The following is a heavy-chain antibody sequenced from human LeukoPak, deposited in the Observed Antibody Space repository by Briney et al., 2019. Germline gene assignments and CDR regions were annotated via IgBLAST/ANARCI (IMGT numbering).Heavy chain of an antibody. D-gene: IGHD2-15*01. Sequence: PGGSLRLPCAASGFTFSSYAMHWVRQAPGKGLEWVAVISYDGSNKYYADSVKGRFTISRDNSKNTLYLQMNSLRAEDTAVYYCARDTVVVVAATNPGYWGQGTLVTVSS. CDR2: ISYDGSNK. V-gene: IGHV3-30*04. CDR1: GFTFSSYA. CDR3: ARDTVVVVAATNPGY. J-gene: IGHJ4*02.